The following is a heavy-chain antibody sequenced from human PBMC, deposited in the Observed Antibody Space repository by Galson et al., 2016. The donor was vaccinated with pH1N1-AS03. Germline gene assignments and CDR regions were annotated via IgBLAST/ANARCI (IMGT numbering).Heavy chain of an antibody. CDR2: IKPDGGDK. CDR1: GFTFNSYW. CDR3: ARDLNWDNA. V-gene: IGHV3-7*01. Sequence: LRLSCAASGFTFNSYWMTWVRQAPGKGLEWVANIKPDGGDKYYVDSVKGRFTISRDNAKNSLYLQMNSLRVEDTAVYYCARDLNWDNAWGQGTLATVSS. J-gene: IGHJ5*02.